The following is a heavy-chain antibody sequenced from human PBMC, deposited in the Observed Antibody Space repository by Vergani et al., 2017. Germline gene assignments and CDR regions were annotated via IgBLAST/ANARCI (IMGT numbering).Heavy chain of an antibody. J-gene: IGHJ4*02. CDR3: ARELWGSYRIPFDY. CDR1: GYTFTGYY. V-gene: IGHV1-2*02. CDR2: INPNSGGT. Sequence: QAQLGQSDSEVKKPGDSVTLSCKTSGYTFTGYYMHWVRQAPGQGLEWMGWINPNSGGTNYAQKFQGRVTMTRDTSISTAYMELSRLRSDDTAVYYCARELWGSYRIPFDYWGQGTLVTVSS. D-gene: IGHD3-16*01.